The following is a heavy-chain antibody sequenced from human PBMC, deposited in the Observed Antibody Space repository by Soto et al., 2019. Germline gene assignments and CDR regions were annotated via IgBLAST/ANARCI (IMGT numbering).Heavy chain of an antibody. CDR3: ARAGNLVAAAGTDY. CDR1: GFTFSDYY. J-gene: IGHJ4*02. CDR2: ISSSSSYT. D-gene: IGHD6-13*01. V-gene: IGHV3-11*05. Sequence: QVQLVESGGGLVKPGGSLRLSCAASGFTFSDYYMSWIRQAPGKGLEWVSYISSSSSYTNYADSVKGRFTISRDNAKNPLHLQTNSLRAEDTAVYYCARAGNLVAAAGTDYWGQGTLVTVSS.